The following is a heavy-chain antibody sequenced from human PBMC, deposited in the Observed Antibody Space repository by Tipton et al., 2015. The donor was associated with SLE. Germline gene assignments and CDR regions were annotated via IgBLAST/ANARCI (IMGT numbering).Heavy chain of an antibody. CDR3: ARDHFLDD. CDR2: ITSSGYT. J-gene: IGHJ4*02. CDR1: GGSMSGHY. Sequence: TLSLTCTVSGGSMSGHYWTWIRQPPGKGLEWIGFITSSGYTNYNPSLQSRVTISIDTSKNQCSLKLSSMSAADTAVDYCARDHFLDDWGQGSLVNVSS. D-gene: IGHD2/OR15-2a*01. V-gene: IGHV4-59*11.